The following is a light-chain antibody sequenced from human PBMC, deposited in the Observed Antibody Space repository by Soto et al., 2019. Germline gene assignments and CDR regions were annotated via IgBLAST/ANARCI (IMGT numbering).Light chain of an antibody. J-gene: IGKJ1*01. CDR1: QSAYSSY. Sequence: ELVLTQSPGTLSLSPVDRATLSCRSSQSAYSSYLSWYQQKPGQAPRLLIYGASNRATGIPDRFSGSGSGTDFTLTISRLEPEDFAVYFCQQYGSSPTWTFGQGTKVDIK. V-gene: IGKV3-20*01. CDR2: GAS. CDR3: QQYGSSPTWT.